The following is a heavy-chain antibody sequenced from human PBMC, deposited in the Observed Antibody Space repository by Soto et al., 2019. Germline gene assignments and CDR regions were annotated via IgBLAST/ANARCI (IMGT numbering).Heavy chain of an antibody. CDR2: IYYSGST. V-gene: IGHV4-59*01. J-gene: IGHJ4*02. CDR3: ARARGGYDPFDY. D-gene: IGHD5-12*01. Sequence: SETLSLTCTVSGGSISSYYWSWIRQPPGKGLEWIGYIYYSGSTNYNPSLKSRVTISVDTSENQFSLKLSSVTAADTAVYYCARARGGYDPFDYWGQGTLVTVSS. CDR1: GGSISSYY.